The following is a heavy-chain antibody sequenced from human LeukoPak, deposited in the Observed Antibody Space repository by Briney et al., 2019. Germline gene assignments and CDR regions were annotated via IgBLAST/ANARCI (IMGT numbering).Heavy chain of an antibody. CDR3: AREKVVATIVGYYYYGMDV. V-gene: IGHV1-69*13. Sequence: ASVKVSCKASGGTFSRYAISWVRQAPGQGLEWMGGIIPIFGTANYAQKFQGRVTITADESTSTAYMELSSLRSEDTAVYYCAREKVVATIVGYYYYGMDVWGQGTTVTVSS. CDR1: GGTFSRYA. D-gene: IGHD5-12*01. CDR2: IIPIFGTA. J-gene: IGHJ6*02.